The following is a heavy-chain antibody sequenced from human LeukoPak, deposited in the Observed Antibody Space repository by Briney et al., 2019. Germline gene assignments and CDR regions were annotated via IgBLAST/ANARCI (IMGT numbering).Heavy chain of an antibody. Sequence: PSETLSLTCTVSGGSISSYYWSWIRQPPGKGLEWIGYIYYSGSTNYNPSLKSRVTMSVDTSKNQFSLKLSSVTAADTAVYYCARDRGTAMVPGIDYWGQGTLVTVSS. CDR1: GGSISSYY. D-gene: IGHD5-18*01. V-gene: IGHV4-59*12. CDR2: IYYSGST. J-gene: IGHJ4*02. CDR3: ARDRGTAMVPGIDY.